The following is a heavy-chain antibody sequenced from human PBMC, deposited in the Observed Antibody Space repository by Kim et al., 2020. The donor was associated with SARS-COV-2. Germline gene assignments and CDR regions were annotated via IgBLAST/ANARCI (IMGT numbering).Heavy chain of an antibody. CDR1: GGSLSGYY. CDR3: ARDSCSGGRCYSRWLDP. V-gene: IGHV4-34*01. D-gene: IGHD2-15*01. Sequence: SETLSLTCAVYGGSLSGYYWNWIRQPPGKGLEWIGEINHSGRTNYNPSLKSRVTISVDTSKNQFSLKLSSVTAADTAVYYCARDSCSGGRCYSRWLDPWGQGTLVTVSS. J-gene: IGHJ5*02. CDR2: INHSGRT.